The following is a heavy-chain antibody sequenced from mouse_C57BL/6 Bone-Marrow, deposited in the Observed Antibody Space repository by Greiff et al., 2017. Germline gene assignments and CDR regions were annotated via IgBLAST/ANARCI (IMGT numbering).Heavy chain of an antibody. V-gene: IGHV1-82*01. CDR2: IYPGDGDT. CDR3: ATCNYCSSSIAY. Sequence: QVQLKQSGPGLVKPGASVKISCTASGFAFSSSWMNWVKQRPGKGLEWIGRIYPGDGDTNYDGIFKGEATLTADKSSNTAYMQLSSLTSEDSAVYFCATCNYCSSSIAYWGQGTLVTVSA. D-gene: IGHD1-1*01. J-gene: IGHJ3*01. CDR1: GFAFSSSW.